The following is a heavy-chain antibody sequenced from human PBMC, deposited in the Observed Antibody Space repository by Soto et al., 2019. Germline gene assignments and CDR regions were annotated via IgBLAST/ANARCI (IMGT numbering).Heavy chain of an antibody. CDR3: VQTTGWPGFDF. D-gene: IGHD6-19*01. J-gene: IGHJ4*02. CDR1: GFAVSSKY. Sequence: EVQLVESGGGMIQPGGSLRLSCAASGFAVSSKYMTWVRQAPGKGLEWVSVIYGGGITYYADSVKGRFTISRDTSKNTLYLQMNSLRAEDTAVYYCVQTTGWPGFDFWGQGTRVTVSS. V-gene: IGHV3-53*01. CDR2: IYGGGIT.